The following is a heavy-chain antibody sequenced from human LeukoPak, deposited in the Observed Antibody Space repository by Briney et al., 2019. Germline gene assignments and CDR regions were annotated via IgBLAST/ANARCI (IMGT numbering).Heavy chain of an antibody. Sequence: TGGSLRLSCAASGFTFSSYSMNWVRQAPGKGLEWVSSTSSSSSYIYYADSVKGRFTISRDNAKNSLYLQMNSLRAEDTAVYYCARDLAPGYSSGWPIDYWGQGTLVTVSS. D-gene: IGHD6-19*01. CDR3: ARDLAPGYSSGWPIDY. CDR1: GFTFSSYS. J-gene: IGHJ4*02. V-gene: IGHV3-21*01. CDR2: TSSSSSYI.